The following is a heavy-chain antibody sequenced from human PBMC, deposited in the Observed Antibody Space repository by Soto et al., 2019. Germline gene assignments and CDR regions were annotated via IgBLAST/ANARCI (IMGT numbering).Heavy chain of an antibody. CDR3: AREGGSYSGSQPPFDY. CDR1: GGTFSSYT. CDR2: IIPILGIA. V-gene: IGHV1-69*08. Sequence: QVQLVQSGAEVKKPGSSVKVSCKASGGTFSSYTISWVRQAPGQGLEWMGRIIPILGIANYAQKFQGRVTITADKPTSTAYMEMSSLRSEDTAVYYCAREGGSYSGSQPPFDYWGQGTLVTASS. D-gene: IGHD1-26*01. J-gene: IGHJ4*02.